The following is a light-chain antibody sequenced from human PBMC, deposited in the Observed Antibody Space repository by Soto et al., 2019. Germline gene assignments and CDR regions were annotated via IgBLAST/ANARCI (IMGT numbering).Light chain of an antibody. CDR1: QTVSSRY. J-gene: IGKJ1*01. CDR2: GAS. Sequence: IVMTQAPGTLCVSPGARATLSWRASQTVSSRYLALYQQKPGQAPRLLMYGASSRATGIPDRFSVSGSGTDFTLTISRLETEDFAVYYCQQYGSSQWTFGQGTKVDIK. V-gene: IGKV3-20*01. CDR3: QQYGSSQWT.